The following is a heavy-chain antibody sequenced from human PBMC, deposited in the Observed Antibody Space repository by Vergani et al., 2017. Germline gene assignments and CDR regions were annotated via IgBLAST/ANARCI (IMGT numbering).Heavy chain of an antibody. Sequence: EVQLVESGGGLVQPGGSLRLSCVASGFTFRPYTMNWVRQGPGKGLGCLSYISSSSAAINYADSVKGRFTISRDNAKNSLYLQMNSLRAEDTAVYYCAKERDDSNYGFDYWGQGTLVTVSS. CDR3: AKERDDSNYGFDY. CDR2: ISSSSAAI. V-gene: IGHV3-48*01. J-gene: IGHJ4*02. CDR1: GFTFRPYT. D-gene: IGHD4-11*01.